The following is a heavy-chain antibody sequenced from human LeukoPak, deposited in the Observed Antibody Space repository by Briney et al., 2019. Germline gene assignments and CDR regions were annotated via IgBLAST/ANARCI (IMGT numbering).Heavy chain of an antibody. CDR2: INTNTGIP. J-gene: IGHJ3*02. Sequence: ASVKVSCKALGYTFSSHAMNWVRQAPGQGLELMGWINTNTGIPTYAQGFAGRFVFSLDTSVTTAYLQITSLKAEDTAVSYCARDLVSAGFDIWGQGTMVTVSS. CDR3: ARDLVSAGFDI. V-gene: IGHV7-4-1*02. CDR1: GYTFSSHA. D-gene: IGHD6-6*01.